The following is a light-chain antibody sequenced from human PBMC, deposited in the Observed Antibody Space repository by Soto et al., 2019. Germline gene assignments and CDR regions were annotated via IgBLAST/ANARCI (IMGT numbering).Light chain of an antibody. CDR1: QSVSSY. CDR2: DAS. J-gene: IGKJ2*01. CDR3: QQRSNWPYT. V-gene: IGKV3-11*01. Sequence: EIVLTQSPATLSLSPGARATLSCRASQSVSSYLAWYQQKPGQAPRLLIYDASNRATGIPARFSGSESGTDFTLTISSLESEDFAVYYCQQRSNWPYTFGQGTKLEIK.